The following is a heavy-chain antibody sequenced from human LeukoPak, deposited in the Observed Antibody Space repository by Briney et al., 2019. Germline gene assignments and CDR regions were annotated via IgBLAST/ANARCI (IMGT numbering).Heavy chain of an antibody. CDR2: IWYDGSEK. CDR3: ARAAAGTKLFDY. V-gene: IGHV3-33*01. Sequence: GTSLRLSCAASGFIFSAHGMHWVRQGPGRGLEWVAIIWYDGSEKYYADSVKGRFTISRDNSKNTLYLQMDSLRAEDTAVYYCARAAAGTKLFDYWGQGTLVTVSS. J-gene: IGHJ4*02. D-gene: IGHD6-13*01. CDR1: GFIFSAHG.